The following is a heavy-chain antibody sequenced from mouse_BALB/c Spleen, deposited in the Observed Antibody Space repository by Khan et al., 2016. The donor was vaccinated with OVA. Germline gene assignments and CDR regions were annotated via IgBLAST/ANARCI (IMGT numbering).Heavy chain of an antibody. Sequence: QIQLVQSGAELMKPGASVKISCKATGYTFSSYGIEWVKQRPGNGLEWMGEILTGSGRNNYNEKFKGKAAFTANTSPNSAFMQPRSLTCEHSAVYYCARGNYYGSSSWFGYWGQGTLVTVS. V-gene: IGHV1-9*01. J-gene: IGHJ3*01. CDR3: ARGNYYGSSSWFGY. CDR2: ILTGSGRN. D-gene: IGHD1-1*01. CDR1: GYTFSSYG.